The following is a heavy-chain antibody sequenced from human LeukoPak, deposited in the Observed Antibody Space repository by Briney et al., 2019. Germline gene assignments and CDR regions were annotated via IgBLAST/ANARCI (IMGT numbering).Heavy chain of an antibody. D-gene: IGHD1-26*01. CDR1: GFTFSSYG. CDR3: ANSIVGATLFDY. Sequence: HSGGSLRLSCAASGFTFSSYGMHWVRQAPGKGLEWVAVISYDGSNKYYADSVKGRFTISRDNSKNTLYLQMNSLRAEDTAVYYCANSIVGATLFDYWGQGTLVTVSS. J-gene: IGHJ4*02. V-gene: IGHV3-30*18. CDR2: ISYDGSNK.